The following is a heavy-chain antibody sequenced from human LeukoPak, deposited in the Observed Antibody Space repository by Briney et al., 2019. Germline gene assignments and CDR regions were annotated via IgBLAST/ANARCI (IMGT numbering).Heavy chain of an antibody. J-gene: IGHJ4*02. V-gene: IGHV4-34*01. CDR2: INHSGST. Sequence: SETLSLTCAVYGGSFSGYYWSWIRQPPGKGLEWIGEINHSGSTNYNPSLKSRVTISVDTSKNQFSLKLSSVTDADTAVYYCARGHRYCSSTSCLLGRDYWGQGTLVTVSS. CDR1: GGSFSGYY. CDR3: ARGHRYCSSTSCLLGRDY. D-gene: IGHD2-2*01.